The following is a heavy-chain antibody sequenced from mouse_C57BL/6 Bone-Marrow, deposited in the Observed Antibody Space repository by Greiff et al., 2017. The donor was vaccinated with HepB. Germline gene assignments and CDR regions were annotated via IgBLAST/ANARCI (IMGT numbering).Heavy chain of an antibody. Sequence: EVMLVESGEGLVKPGGSLKLSCAASGFTFSSYAMSWVRQTPEKRLEWVAYISSGGDYIYYADTVKGRFTISRDNARNTLYLQISSLKSEDTAMYYCTRVRVYGYDYFDYWGQGTTLTVSS. CDR1: GFTFSSYA. CDR2: ISSGGDYI. CDR3: TRVRVYGYDYFDY. J-gene: IGHJ2*01. V-gene: IGHV5-9-1*02. D-gene: IGHD2-2*01.